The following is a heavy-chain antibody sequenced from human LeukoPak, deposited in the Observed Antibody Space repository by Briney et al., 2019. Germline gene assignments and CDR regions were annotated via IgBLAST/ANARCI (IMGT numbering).Heavy chain of an antibody. CDR3: ARQYDSSGYYYTYFDY. CDR2: IYHSGST. CDR1: SGSISSGDYY. D-gene: IGHD3-22*01. J-gene: IGHJ4*02. Sequence: PSETLSLTCTVSSGSISSGDYYWSWVRQPPGKGLEWIGYIYHSGSTYYNPSLKSRVTISVDRSKNQFSLKLSSVTAADTAVYYCARQYDSSGYYYTYFDYWGQGTLVTVSS. V-gene: IGHV4-30-2*01.